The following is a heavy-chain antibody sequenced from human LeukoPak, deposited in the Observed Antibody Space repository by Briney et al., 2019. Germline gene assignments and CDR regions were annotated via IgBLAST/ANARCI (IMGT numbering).Heavy chain of an antibody. CDR3: AKDLLWDYGDYRGGSGFDY. CDR1: GFTFSSYA. D-gene: IGHD4-17*01. J-gene: IGHJ4*02. V-gene: IGHV3-23*01. Sequence: GGSLRLSCAASGFTFSSYAMSWVRQAPGKGLEWVSAISGSGGSTYYADSVMGRFTISRDNSKNTLYLQMNSLRAEDTAVYYCAKDLLWDYGDYRGGSGFDYWGQGTLVTVSS. CDR2: ISGSGGST.